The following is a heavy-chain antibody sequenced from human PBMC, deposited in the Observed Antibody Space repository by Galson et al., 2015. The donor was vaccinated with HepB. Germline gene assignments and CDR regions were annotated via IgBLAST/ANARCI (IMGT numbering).Heavy chain of an antibody. V-gene: IGHV3-21*01. Sequence: SLRLSCAASGFSFNIYNMNWVRQAPGKGLEWVSSISRSSGDISYTDSVRGRFTISRDNANNSLYLQMNSLRVEDTAVYYCARGGGYGSAWGQGTLVTVSS. D-gene: IGHD2-15*01. CDR1: GFSFNIYN. CDR3: ARGGGYGSA. CDR2: ISRSSGDI. J-gene: IGHJ5*02.